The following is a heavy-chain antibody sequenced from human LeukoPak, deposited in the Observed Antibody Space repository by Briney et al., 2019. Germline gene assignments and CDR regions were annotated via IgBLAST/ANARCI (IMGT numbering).Heavy chain of an antibody. CDR3: AKEGPGDCSSTSCYTRRFDY. V-gene: IGHV3-23*01. Sequence: SAXXXSGGSTYYADSVKGRFTISRDNSKNTLYLQMNSLRAEDTAVYYRAKEGPGDCSSTSCYTRRFDYWGQGTLVTVSS. D-gene: IGHD2-2*02. CDR2: XXXSGGST. J-gene: IGHJ4*02.